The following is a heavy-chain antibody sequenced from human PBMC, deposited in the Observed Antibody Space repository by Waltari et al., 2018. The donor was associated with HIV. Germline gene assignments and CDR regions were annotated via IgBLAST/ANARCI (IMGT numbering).Heavy chain of an antibody. J-gene: IGHJ6*02. CDR1: GGSISSSSYY. V-gene: IGHV4-39*07. CDR3: ARTDRLLYGMDV. D-gene: IGHD1-26*01. Sequence: QLQLQESGPGLVKPSETLSLTCTVSGGSISSSSYYWGWIRQPPGKGLEWIGSIYYSGSTYYNPSLKSRVTISVDTSKNQFSLKLSSVTAADTAVYYCARTDRLLYGMDVWGQGTTVTVSS. CDR2: IYYSGST.